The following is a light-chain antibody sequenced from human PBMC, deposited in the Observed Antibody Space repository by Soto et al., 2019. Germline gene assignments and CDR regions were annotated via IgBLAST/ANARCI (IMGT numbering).Light chain of an antibody. CDR3: QQYGSSLT. CDR2: GAS. Sequence: EIVLTQSPGTLSLSPGERATLSCRASQSVSSSYLAWYQQKPGQAPRLLIYGASSRATGIPDRFSGSGSGTDFTLTISRLEPGDFAVYYCQQYGSSLTVGGGTKVEIK. J-gene: IGKJ4*01. V-gene: IGKV3-20*01. CDR1: QSVSSSY.